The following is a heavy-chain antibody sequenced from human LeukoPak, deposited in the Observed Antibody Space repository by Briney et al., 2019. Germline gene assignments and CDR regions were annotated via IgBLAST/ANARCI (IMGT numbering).Heavy chain of an antibody. V-gene: IGHV3-53*01. CDR1: GFTVNNNY. CDR2: IYIGGGT. CDR3: ARGQGA. J-gene: IGHJ5*02. Sequence: GGSLRLSCAASGFTVNNNYMSWVRQAPGKGLEWVAVIYIGGGTYYAASVKGRFTISRDTSKNTLLLQMNSLRADDTAMCYCARGQGAWGQGTLVTVSS.